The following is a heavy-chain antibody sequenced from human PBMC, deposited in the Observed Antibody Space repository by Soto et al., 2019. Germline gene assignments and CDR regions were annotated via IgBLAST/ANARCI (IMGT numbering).Heavy chain of an antibody. Sequence: EVKLAESGGGMVQPGGSLRLSCVASGFTFSSYDMHWVRQAPGKGLEYVSSISSNGGTTYYGNSVKGRFTISRDNSKNTLYLQMGSLRAEDMAVYYCVRRVSGNYDYWGQGPLVTVSS. CDR2: ISSNGGTT. J-gene: IGHJ4*02. CDR1: GFTFSSYD. CDR3: VRRVSGNYDY. V-gene: IGHV3-64*01. D-gene: IGHD1-7*01.